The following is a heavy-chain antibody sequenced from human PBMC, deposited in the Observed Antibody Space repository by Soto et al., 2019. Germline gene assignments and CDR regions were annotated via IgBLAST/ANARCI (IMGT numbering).Heavy chain of an antibody. D-gene: IGHD3-10*01. CDR1: GFTFGDYA. V-gene: IGHV3-49*03. CDR3: TRDSEVVRYYYYGMDV. Sequence: GGSLRLSCTASGFTFGDYAMSWFRQAPGKGLEWVGFIRSKAYGGTTEYAASVKGRFTISRDDSKSIAYLQMNSLKTEDTAVYYCTRDSEVVRYYYYGMDVWGQGTLVTVSS. J-gene: IGHJ6*02. CDR2: IRSKAYGGTT.